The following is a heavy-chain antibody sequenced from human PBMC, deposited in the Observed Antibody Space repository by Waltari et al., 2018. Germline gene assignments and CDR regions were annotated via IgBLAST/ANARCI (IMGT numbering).Heavy chain of an antibody. CDR3: ARDPGGYSGYEHLFTVNYGMDV. V-gene: IGHV1-18*01. Sequence: QVQLVQSGAEVKKPGASVKVSCKASGYTFTSYGISWVRQAPGQGLEWMGWISAYNGNTNYAQKLQGRVTMTTDTSTSTAYMELRSLRSDDTAVYYCARDPGGYSGYEHLFTVNYGMDVWGQGTTVTVSS. D-gene: IGHD5-12*01. CDR2: ISAYNGNT. CDR1: GYTFTSYG. J-gene: IGHJ6*02.